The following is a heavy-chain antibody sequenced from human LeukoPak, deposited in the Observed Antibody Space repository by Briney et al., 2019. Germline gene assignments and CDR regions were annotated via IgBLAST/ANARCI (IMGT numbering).Heavy chain of an antibody. V-gene: IGHV4-38-2*02. D-gene: IGHD2-2*01. CDR2: IYHSGST. CDR3: ASCSSTSCPYYFDY. J-gene: IGHJ4*02. CDR1: GYSISSGYY. Sequence: PSETLSLTCTVSGYSISSGYYWGWIRQPPGKGLEWIGSIYHSGSTYYNPSLKSRVTISVDTSKNQFSLKLSSVTAADTAVYYCASCSSTSCPYYFDYWGQGTLVTVSS.